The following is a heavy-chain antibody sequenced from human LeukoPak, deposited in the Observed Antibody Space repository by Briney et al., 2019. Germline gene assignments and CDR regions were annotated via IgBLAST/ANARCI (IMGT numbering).Heavy chain of an antibody. J-gene: IGHJ6*02. CDR2: ICSEATGYAP. V-gene: IGHV3-73*01. CDR1: GFTFCGFG. CDR3: TRQGDCSGGSCYEPYYYYGMDV. Sequence: GGSLSFSGAGSGFTFCGFGWERVGHAPGIGLEWFVRICSEATGYAPAYAGWVKGRFTISRDDSKNTAYLKMNSLKTEDTAFYYCTRQGDCSGGSCYEPYYYYGMDVWGQGTTVTVSS. D-gene: IGHD2-15*01.